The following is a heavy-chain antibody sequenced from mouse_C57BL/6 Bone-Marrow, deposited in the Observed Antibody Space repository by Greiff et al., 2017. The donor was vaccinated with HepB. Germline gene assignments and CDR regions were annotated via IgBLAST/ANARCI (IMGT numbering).Heavy chain of an antibody. CDR3: ARRGYGSDAY. D-gene: IGHD1-1*01. CDR1: GFTFSSYG. CDR2: ISSGGSYT. J-gene: IGHJ3*01. V-gene: IGHV5-6*01. Sequence: EVQGVESGGDLVKPGGSLKLSCAASGFTFSSYGMSWVRQTPDKRLEWVATISSGGSYTYYPESVKGRFTISRDNAKNTLYLQMSSLKSEDTAMYYCARRGYGSDAYWGQGTLVTVSA.